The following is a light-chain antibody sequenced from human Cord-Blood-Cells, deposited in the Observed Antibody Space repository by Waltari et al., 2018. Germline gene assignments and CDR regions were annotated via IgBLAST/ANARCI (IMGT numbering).Light chain of an antibody. Sequence: QSALTQPASVSGSPGQSLTISCTGTSSDFGGYNFVSWYQQHPGKAPKLMIFDVSNRPSGFSNRFSGSKSGNTASLTISGLQAEDEADYYCSSYTSSSTYVFGTGTKVTVL. CDR2: DVS. CDR3: SSYTSSSTYV. V-gene: IGLV2-14*03. J-gene: IGLJ1*01. CDR1: SSDFGGYNF.